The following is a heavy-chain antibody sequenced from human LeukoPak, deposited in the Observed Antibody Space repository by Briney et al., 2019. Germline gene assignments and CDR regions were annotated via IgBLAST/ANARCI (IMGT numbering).Heavy chain of an antibody. D-gene: IGHD3-22*01. Sequence: GGSLRLSCAASGFTVSNNYMNWVRQAPGKGLEWVSYISSSSSTIYYADSVKGRFTISGDNAKNSLYLQMNSLRAEDTAVYYCARETYYYDSSGYYYLDYWGQGTLVTVSS. CDR3: ARETYYYDSSGYYYLDY. J-gene: IGHJ4*02. CDR1: GFTVSNNY. CDR2: ISSSSSTI. V-gene: IGHV3-48*01.